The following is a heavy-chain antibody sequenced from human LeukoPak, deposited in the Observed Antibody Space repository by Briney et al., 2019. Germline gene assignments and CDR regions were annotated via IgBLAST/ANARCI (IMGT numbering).Heavy chain of an antibody. J-gene: IGHJ4*02. Sequence: PGGSLRLSCAASEFTFSSYSMSWVRQAPGKGLEWVSSITTSSTYISYADSVKGRFTISRDNAKNSLYLQMNSLRAEDTAVYYCARGKYSSGWFDYWGQGTLVTVSS. D-gene: IGHD6-19*01. CDR2: ITTSSTYI. CDR1: EFTFSSYS. CDR3: ARGKYSSGWFDY. V-gene: IGHV3-21*01.